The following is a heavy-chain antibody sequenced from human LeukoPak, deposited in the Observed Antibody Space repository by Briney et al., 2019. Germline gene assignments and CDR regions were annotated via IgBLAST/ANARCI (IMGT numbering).Heavy chain of an antibody. CDR1: GFTFSSYA. D-gene: IGHD4-11*01. CDR2: ISGSGGST. Sequence: GGSLRLSCAASGFTFSSYAMSWVRQAPGKGPEWVSAISGSGGSTYYADSVKGRFTISRDNSKNTLYLQMNSLRAEDTAVYYCAKYEAATVGYSDYWGQGTLVTVSS. CDR3: AKYEAATVGYSDY. J-gene: IGHJ4*02. V-gene: IGHV3-23*01.